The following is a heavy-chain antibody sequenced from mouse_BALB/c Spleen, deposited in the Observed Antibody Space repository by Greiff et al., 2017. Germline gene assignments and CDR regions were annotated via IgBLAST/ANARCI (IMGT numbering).Heavy chain of an antibody. J-gene: IGHJ1*01. CDR3: ARNPPFSTVVDRYWYFDV. CDR1: GFSLTSYG. V-gene: IGHV2-4-1*01. CDR2: IWSGGST. D-gene: IGHD1-1*01. Sequence: QVQLKESGPGLVQPSQSLSITCTVSGFSLTSYGVHWVRQSPGKGLEWLGVIWSGGSTDYNAAFISRLSISKDNSKSQVFFKMNSLQADDTAIYYCARNPPFSTVVDRYWYFDVWGVGTTVTVSS.